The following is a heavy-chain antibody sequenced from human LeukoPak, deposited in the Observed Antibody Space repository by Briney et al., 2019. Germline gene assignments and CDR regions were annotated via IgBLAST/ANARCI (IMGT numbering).Heavy chain of an antibody. D-gene: IGHD6-19*01. J-gene: IGHJ4*02. V-gene: IGHV3-23*01. CDR1: GFTSSRYD. CDR3: AKVSWTSVAVAGADDC. Sequence: PGGSLRLSCAVSGFTSSRYDMSWVRQAPGKGLEWVSGIRYNGGTVYADSVKGRFTISRDNSKNTLYLQMSSLRAEDTAVYYCAKVSWTSVAVAGADDCWGQGTLVTVSS. CDR2: IRYNGGT.